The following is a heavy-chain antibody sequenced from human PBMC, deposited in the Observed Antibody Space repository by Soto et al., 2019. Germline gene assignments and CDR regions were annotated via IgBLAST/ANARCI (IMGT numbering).Heavy chain of an antibody. CDR1: GGSISSYY. Sequence: KTSETLSLTCTVSGGSISSYYWSWIRQPPGKGLEWIGYIYYSGSTNYNPSLKSRVTISVDTSKDQFSLKLSSVTAADTAVYYCARGSVAQQLAGGYYFDYWGQGTLVTVSS. CDR3: ARGSVAQQLAGGYYFDY. D-gene: IGHD6-13*01. V-gene: IGHV4-59*01. J-gene: IGHJ4*02. CDR2: IYYSGST.